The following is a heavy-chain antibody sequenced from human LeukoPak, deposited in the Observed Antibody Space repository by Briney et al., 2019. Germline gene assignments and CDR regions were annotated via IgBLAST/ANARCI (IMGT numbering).Heavy chain of an antibody. CDR2: ISASGSTT. D-gene: IGHD3-3*01. J-gene: IGHJ4*02. V-gene: IGHV3-23*01. CDR3: AKGAQYDFWSGYTLEYFDV. Sequence: GGSLRLSCAASGFTFSSYAMSWVRQAPGRGLDWVSFISASGSTTHYADCVTGRFTISRDNSNNTLYLQINSQRAEDTAAYYCAKGAQYDFWSGYTLEYFDVWGKGALVTVSS. CDR1: GFTFSSYA.